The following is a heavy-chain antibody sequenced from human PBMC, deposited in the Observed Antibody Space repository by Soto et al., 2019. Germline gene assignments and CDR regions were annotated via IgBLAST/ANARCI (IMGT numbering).Heavy chain of an antibody. CDR1: GFTFSSYA. J-gene: IGHJ4*02. CDR2: ISYDGSNK. V-gene: IGHV3-30-3*01. Sequence: QVQLVESGGGVVQPGRSLRLSCAASGFTFSSYAMHWVRQAPGKGLEWVAVISYDGSNKYYADSVKGRFTISRDNSKNTLYLQMNSLRAEDTAVYYCARASNYYDSSGYNPYWGQGTLVTVSS. D-gene: IGHD3-22*01. CDR3: ARASNYYDSSGYNPY.